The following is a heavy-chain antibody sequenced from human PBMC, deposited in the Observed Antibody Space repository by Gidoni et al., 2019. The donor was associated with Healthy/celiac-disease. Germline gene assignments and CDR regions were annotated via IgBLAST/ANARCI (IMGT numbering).Heavy chain of an antibody. CDR1: GFTFSSYA. V-gene: IGHV3-23*01. Sequence: EVQLLVSGGGLVQPGGSLSLSCATSGFTFSSYAMSWVRQAPGKGLEWVSAISGSGGSTYYADSVKGRFTISRDNSKNTLYLQMNSLRAEDTAVYYCAKGAMVRGVRLQHWGQGTLVTVSS. J-gene: IGHJ1*01. D-gene: IGHD3-10*01. CDR2: ISGSGGST. CDR3: AKGAMVRGVRLQH.